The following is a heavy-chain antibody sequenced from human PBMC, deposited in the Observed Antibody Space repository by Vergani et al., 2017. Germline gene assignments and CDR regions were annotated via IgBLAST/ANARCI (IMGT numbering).Heavy chain of an antibody. Sequence: QVQLVESGGGVVQPGRSLRLSCAASGFTFSSYGMHWVRQAPGKGLEWVAVIWYDGSNKYYADSVKGRFTISRDNSKNTLYLQMNSLRSEDTAVYYCAKDGDIVVVPASYYYYGMDVWGQGTTVTVSS. J-gene: IGHJ6*02. CDR3: AKDGDIVVVPASYYYYGMDV. V-gene: IGHV3-33*06. CDR2: IWYDGSNK. D-gene: IGHD2-2*01. CDR1: GFTFSSYG.